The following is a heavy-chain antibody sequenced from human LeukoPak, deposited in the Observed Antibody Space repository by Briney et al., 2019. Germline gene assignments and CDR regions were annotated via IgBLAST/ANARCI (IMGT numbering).Heavy chain of an antibody. CDR2: IYTSGST. CDR3: ASPSGDSSGYYLDY. CDR1: GGSISSYY. J-gene: IGHJ4*02. D-gene: IGHD3-22*01. V-gene: IGHV4-4*07. Sequence: SETLSLTCTVSGGSISSYYWSWIRQPAGKGLEWIGRIYTSGSTNYNPSLKSRVTMSVDTSKNQFSLKLSSVTAADTAVYYCASPSGDSSGYYLDYWGQGTLVTVSS.